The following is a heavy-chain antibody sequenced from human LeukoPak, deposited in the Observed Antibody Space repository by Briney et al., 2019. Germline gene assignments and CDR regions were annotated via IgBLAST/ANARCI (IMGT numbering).Heavy chain of an antibody. J-gene: IGHJ4*02. CDR3: ARRDGYCSSTSCYMSSESFDY. CDR1: GGTFSSYA. Sequence: SVKVSCKDSGGTFSSYAISWVRQAPGPGLEWMGRIIPIFGTANYAQKFQGRVTITTDESTSTADMDLSSLRSEDTAVYYCARRDGYCSSTSCYMSSESFDYWGQGTLVTVSS. CDR2: IIPIFGTA. V-gene: IGHV1-69*05. D-gene: IGHD2-2*02.